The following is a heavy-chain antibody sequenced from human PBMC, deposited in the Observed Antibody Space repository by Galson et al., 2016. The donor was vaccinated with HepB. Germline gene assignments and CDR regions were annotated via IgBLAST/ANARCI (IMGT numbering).Heavy chain of an antibody. CDR1: GYTLTELF. V-gene: IGHV1-24*01. Sequence: SVKVSCTVSGYTLTELFMHWVRQAPGKGLEWMGGFDPKDDKTIYAQAFQGRVTMTEEPSTDKAYMELSSLRSEDTAVYFCATSYYYDSSGFRDAFDLWGQGTMVTVSS. CDR3: ATSYYYDSSGFRDAFDL. D-gene: IGHD3-22*01. J-gene: IGHJ3*01. CDR2: FDPKDDKT.